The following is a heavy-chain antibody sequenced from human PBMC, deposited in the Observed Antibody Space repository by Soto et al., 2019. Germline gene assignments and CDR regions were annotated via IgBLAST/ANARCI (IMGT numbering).Heavy chain of an antibody. Sequence: EVQLLESGGGLVQPGGSLRLSCAASGVTFTNYAMTWVRQAPGRGLEWVSTIIATGGTFYGDTVKGRFTICRDNSRSTLYLQMNSLRADDAAIYYCARTDKFTSQSSGWANRFDCWGQGTLVTVSS. D-gene: IGHD6-19*01. CDR1: GVTFTNYA. CDR2: IIATGGT. CDR3: ARTDKFTSQSSGWANRFDC. V-gene: IGHV3-23*01. J-gene: IGHJ4*02.